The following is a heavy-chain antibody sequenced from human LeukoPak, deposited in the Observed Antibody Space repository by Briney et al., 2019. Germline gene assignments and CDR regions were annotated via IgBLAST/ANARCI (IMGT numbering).Heavy chain of an antibody. CDR2: IYYSGST. Sequence: SETLSLTCTVSGGSISSYYWSWIRQPPGKGLEWIGYIYYSGSTNYNPSLKSRVTISVDTSKNQFSLKLSPVTAADTAVYYCARDRNYYHRWGQGTLVTVSS. V-gene: IGHV4-59*01. CDR3: ARDRNYYHR. J-gene: IGHJ4*02. D-gene: IGHD3-10*01. CDR1: GGSISSYY.